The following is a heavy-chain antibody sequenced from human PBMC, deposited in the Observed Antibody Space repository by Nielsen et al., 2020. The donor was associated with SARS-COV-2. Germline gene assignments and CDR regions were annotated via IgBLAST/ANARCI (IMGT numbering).Heavy chain of an antibody. V-gene: IGHV3-30*02. CDR2: IRYDGSNK. Sequence: VRQAPGKGLEWVAFIRYDGSNKYYADSVKGRLTISRDNSKNTLYLQMNSLRAEDTAVYYCAKDWGRYCSSTSCPLGGMDVWGQGTTVTVSS. J-gene: IGHJ6*02. CDR3: AKDWGRYCSSTSCPLGGMDV. D-gene: IGHD2-2*01.